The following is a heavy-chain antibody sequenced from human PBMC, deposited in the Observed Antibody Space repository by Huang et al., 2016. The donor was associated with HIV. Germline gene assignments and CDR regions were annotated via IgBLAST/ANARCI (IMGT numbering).Heavy chain of an antibody. V-gene: IGHV1-46*03. J-gene: IGHJ3*02. CDR1: GNTFTSFH. CDR2: IIAGGGST. Sequence: QVHLVQSGAEVREPGASVKVSCRPSGNTFTSFHVHWVRQAPGQGLEWLGKIIAGGGSTTYAEKFQCRISMTRDRSTGTIFLELRSLRSEDTAMYYCARVQPPHGRNPLDIWGQGTLITVSS. CDR3: ARVQPPHGRNPLDI.